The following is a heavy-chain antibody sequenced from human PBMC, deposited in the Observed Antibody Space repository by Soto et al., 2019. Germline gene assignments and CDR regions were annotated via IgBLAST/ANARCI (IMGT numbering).Heavy chain of an antibody. CDR2: ISWNSGSI. Sequence: EVQLVESGGGLVQPGRSLRLSCAASGFNLDDYAMHWVRQGPGKGLEWVSGISWNSGSIVYADSVKGRFTISRDNGKHSQYLQMNRLRPDDTALYHCARGGGGDGSWSRNWFDPWGQGTLVSVSS. CDR1: GFNLDDYA. V-gene: IGHV3-9*01. CDR3: ARGGGGDGSWSRNWFDP. J-gene: IGHJ5*02. D-gene: IGHD3-10*01.